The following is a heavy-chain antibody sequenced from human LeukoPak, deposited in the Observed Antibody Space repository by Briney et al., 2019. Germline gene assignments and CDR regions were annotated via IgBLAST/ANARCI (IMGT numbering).Heavy chain of an antibody. CDR2: IYTSGST. J-gene: IGHJ6*03. V-gene: IGHV4-4*07. CDR1: GGSTSSYY. Sequence: PSETLSLTCTVSGGSTSSYYWSWIRQPAGKGLEWIGRIYTSGSTNYNPSLKSRVTISVDKSKNQFSLKLSSVTAADTAVYYCARGGAVAGTRGSYYYYYYYMDVWGKGTTVTVS. CDR3: ARGGAVAGTRGSYYYYYYYMDV. D-gene: IGHD6-19*01.